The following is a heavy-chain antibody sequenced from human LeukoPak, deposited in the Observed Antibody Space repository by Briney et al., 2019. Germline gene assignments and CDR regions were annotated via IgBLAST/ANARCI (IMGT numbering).Heavy chain of an antibody. CDR1: GFTFSSYG. CDR2: ISYDGSNK. Sequence: GRSLRLSCAASGFTFSSYGMHWVRQAPGKGLEWVAVISYDGSNKYYADSVKGRFTISRDNPKNTLYLQMNSLRAEDTAVYYCAKDTNYDFWSGTDQYFQHWGQGTLVTVSS. V-gene: IGHV3-30*18. CDR3: AKDTNYDFWSGTDQYFQH. D-gene: IGHD3-3*01. J-gene: IGHJ1*01.